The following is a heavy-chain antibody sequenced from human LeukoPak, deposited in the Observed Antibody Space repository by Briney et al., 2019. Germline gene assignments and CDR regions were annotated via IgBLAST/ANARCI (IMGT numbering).Heavy chain of an antibody. CDR1: GFTFSSCG. D-gene: IGHD1-14*01. CDR3: ATETIGRHYDY. Sequence: GGSLRPSCAASGFTFSSCGFNWVRQAPGKGLEWVSSIGPTGTDRYYADSVRGRFTISRDNAKNSMYLQMDCLRDEDTAVYYCATETIGRHYDYWGQGTLLTVSS. CDR2: IGPTGTDR. V-gene: IGHV3-21*01. J-gene: IGHJ4*02.